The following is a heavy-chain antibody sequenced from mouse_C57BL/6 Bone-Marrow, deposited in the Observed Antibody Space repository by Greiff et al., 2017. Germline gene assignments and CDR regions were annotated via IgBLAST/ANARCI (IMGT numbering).Heavy chain of an antibody. CDR2: INPSSGYT. V-gene: IGHV1-4*01. Sequence: QVQLKESGAELARPGASVKMSCKASGYTFTSYTMHWVKQRPGQGLEWIGYINPSSGYTKYNQKFKDKATLTADKSSSTAYMQLSSLTSEDSAVYDCARGDYYGSVFAYWGQGTLVTVSA. J-gene: IGHJ3*01. D-gene: IGHD1-1*01. CDR1: GYTFTSYT. CDR3: ARGDYYGSVFAY.